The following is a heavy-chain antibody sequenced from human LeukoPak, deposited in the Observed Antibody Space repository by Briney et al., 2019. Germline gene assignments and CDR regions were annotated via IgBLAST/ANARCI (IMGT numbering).Heavy chain of an antibody. V-gene: IGHV3-9*01. CDR2: ISWNSGSI. CDR3: AKERPYYYDSSGYFH. Sequence: GGSLRLSCAASGFTFDDYAMHWVRHAPGKGLEWVSGISWNSGSIGYADSVKGRFTISRDNAKNSLYLQMNSLRAEDTALYYCAKERPYYYDSSGYFHWGQGTLVTVSS. CDR1: GFTFDDYA. J-gene: IGHJ4*02. D-gene: IGHD3-22*01.